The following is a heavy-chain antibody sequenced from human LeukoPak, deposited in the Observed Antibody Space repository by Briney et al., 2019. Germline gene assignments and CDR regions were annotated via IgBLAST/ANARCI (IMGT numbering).Heavy chain of an antibody. V-gene: IGHV4-59*01. CDR3: ARKSPTSGSYGWYFDY. CDR2: IYYSGAT. D-gene: IGHD1-26*01. J-gene: IGHJ4*02. CDR1: GGSISNYY. Sequence: PSETLSLTCTVSGGSISNYYWSWIRQPPGKGLEWIGYIYYSGATNYNPSLRSRVTISVNTSNNQFSLNLRSVTAADTAIYYCARKSPTSGSYGWYFDYWGQGALVTVSS.